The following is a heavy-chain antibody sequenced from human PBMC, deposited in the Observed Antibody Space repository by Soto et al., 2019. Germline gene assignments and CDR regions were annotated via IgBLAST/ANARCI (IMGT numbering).Heavy chain of an antibody. J-gene: IGHJ1*01. CDR2: ISGTSSTT. V-gene: IGHV3-48*01. CDR3: AREAPTTASTYFHP. Sequence: PGGSLRLSCAASGFSFNTYSMNWVRQAPGKGLEWLSYISGTSSTTYYADSVKGRFTISRDNAKNSLYLQMNSLRAEDTALYYCAREAPTTASTYFHPWGQGTLVTVSS. CDR1: GFSFNTYS. D-gene: IGHD1-26*01.